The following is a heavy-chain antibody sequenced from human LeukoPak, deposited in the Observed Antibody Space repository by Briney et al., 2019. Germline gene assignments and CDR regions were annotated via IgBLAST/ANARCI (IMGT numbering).Heavy chain of an antibody. CDR1: GFTFSSYE. V-gene: IGHV3-48*03. CDR3: AKNPTDYYGSGSYYSYFDY. J-gene: IGHJ4*02. CDR2: ISSSGSTI. D-gene: IGHD3-10*01. Sequence: PGGSLRLSCAASGFTFSSYEMNWVRQAPGKGLEWVSYISSSGSTIYYADSVKGRFTISRDNAKNSLYLQMNSLRAEDTAVYYCAKNPTDYYGSGSYYSYFDYWGQGTLVTVSS.